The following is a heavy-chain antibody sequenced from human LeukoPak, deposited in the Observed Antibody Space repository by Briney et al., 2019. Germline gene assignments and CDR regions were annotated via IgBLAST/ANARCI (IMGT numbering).Heavy chain of an antibody. CDR2: IIPIFGTA. V-gene: IGHV1-69*13. D-gene: IGHD5-18*01. Sequence: ASVKVSCKASGGTFSSYAISWVRQAPGQGLEWMGGIIPIFGTANYAQKFQGRVTITADESTSTAYMELSSLRSEDTAVYYCASYNGYSYGYAYYYYGMDVWGPGTTVTVSS. CDR3: ASYNGYSYGYAYYYYGMDV. CDR1: GGTFSSYA. J-gene: IGHJ6*02.